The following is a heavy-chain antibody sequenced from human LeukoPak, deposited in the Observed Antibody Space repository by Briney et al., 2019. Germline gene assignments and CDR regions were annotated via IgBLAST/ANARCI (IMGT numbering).Heavy chain of an antibody. CDR2: IYYSGST. J-gene: IGHJ4*02. V-gene: IGHV4-59*01. CDR1: GGSISTYY. CDR3: ARGGPSYYGSGSPFDY. Sequence: SETLSLTCTVSGGSISTYYWSWIRQPPGKELDWSGYIYYSGSTNYNPSLKSRLTISVDTSKNQFSLKLNSVTAADTAVYYCARGGPSYYGSGSPFDYWGQGTLVTISS. D-gene: IGHD3-10*01.